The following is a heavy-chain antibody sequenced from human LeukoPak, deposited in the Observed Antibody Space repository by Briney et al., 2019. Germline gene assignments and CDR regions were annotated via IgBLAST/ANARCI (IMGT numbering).Heavy chain of an antibody. CDR2: FDPEDGET. J-gene: IGHJ4*02. CDR1: GYTLTELS. V-gene: IGHV1-24*01. Sequence: ASVKVSCKVSGYTLTELSMHWVRQAPGKGLEWMGGFDPEDGETIYAQKFQGRVTMTEDTSTDTAYMELSSLRSEDTAVYYCARDFGGRRWPSRGYYFDYWGQGTLVTVSS. CDR3: ARDFGGRRWPSRGYYFDY. D-gene: IGHD3-16*01.